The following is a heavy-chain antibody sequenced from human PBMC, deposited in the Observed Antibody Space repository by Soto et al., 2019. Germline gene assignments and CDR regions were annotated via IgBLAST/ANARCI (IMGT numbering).Heavy chain of an antibody. CDR3: ARDVIGTTDRFDP. J-gene: IGHJ5*02. D-gene: IGHD1-7*01. Sequence: GASVKVSCKAFGYTFTSADINWVRQTAGQGLEWMGWMNPNTGNAGYAQNFQGRVTMTRDTTIATAYMELTSLTSDDTAVYFCARDVIGTTDRFDPWGQGTLVTVSS. V-gene: IGHV1-8*01. CDR2: MNPNTGNA. CDR1: GYTFTSAD.